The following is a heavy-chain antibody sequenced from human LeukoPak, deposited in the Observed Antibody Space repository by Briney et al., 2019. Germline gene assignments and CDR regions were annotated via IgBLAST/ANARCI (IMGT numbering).Heavy chain of an antibody. V-gene: IGHV1-18*01. D-gene: IGHD3-3*01. CDR1: GYTFTSYG. CDR2: ISAYNGNT. CDR3: ARDAGLYYDFWSGHPDY. J-gene: IGHJ4*02. Sequence: ASVKLSCKASGYTFTSYGISWVRQAPGQGLEWMGWISAYNGNTNYAQKLQGRVTMTTDTSTSTAYMELRSLRSDDTAVYYCARDAGLYYDFWSGHPDYWGQGTLVTVSS.